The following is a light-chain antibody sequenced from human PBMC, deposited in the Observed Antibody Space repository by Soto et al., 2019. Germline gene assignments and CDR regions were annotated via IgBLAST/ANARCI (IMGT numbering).Light chain of an antibody. CDR2: DAS. CDR3: QHGGT. Sequence: DILMTQSPSSLSAFVGERVTITCQASQDIGTSLNWYQQRPGEAPKFLIYDASRLDAGVPSRFSGSGSGTDFTFAISSLQPEDIATYYCQHGGTFGPGTKVDFK. J-gene: IGKJ3*01. CDR1: QDIGTS. V-gene: IGKV1-33*01.